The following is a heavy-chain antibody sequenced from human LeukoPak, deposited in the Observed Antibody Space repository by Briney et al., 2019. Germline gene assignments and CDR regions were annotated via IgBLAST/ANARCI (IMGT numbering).Heavy chain of an antibody. J-gene: IGHJ4*02. Sequence: PGGSLRLSCAASGFTFSSYSMNWVRQAPGKGLEWVSSICSSSSYIYYTDSVKGRFTISRDNAKNSLYLQMNSLRAEDTAVYYCARVGYYYDSSGYYYYFDDWGQGTLVTVSS. CDR3: ARVGYYYDSSGYYYYFDD. D-gene: IGHD3-22*01. CDR1: GFTFSSYS. CDR2: ICSSSSYI. V-gene: IGHV3-21*01.